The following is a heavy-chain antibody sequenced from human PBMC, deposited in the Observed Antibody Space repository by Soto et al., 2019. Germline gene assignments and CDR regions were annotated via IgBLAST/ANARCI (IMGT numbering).Heavy chain of an antibody. CDR1: GFTFSTYI. D-gene: IGHD3-10*01. Sequence: GXSLRLSCAASGFTFSTYIFHWVLQAPGKGLAWLPMTLHNGKNRSYADSVKGRFTNPRENSKRTLYLKGDSRRTEDTAVYYCARDDEQGSYCDLGYWGQGPLVTSP. CDR3: ARDDEQGSYCDLGY. J-gene: IGHJ4*02. CDR2: TLHNGKNR. V-gene: IGHV3-30*03.